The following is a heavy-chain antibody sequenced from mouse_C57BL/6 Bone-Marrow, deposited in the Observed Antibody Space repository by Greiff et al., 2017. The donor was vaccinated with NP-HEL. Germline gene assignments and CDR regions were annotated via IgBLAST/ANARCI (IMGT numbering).Heavy chain of an antibody. J-gene: IGHJ2*01. V-gene: IGHV1-82*01. Sequence: VQLQQSGPELVKPGASVKISCKASGYAFSSSWMNWVKQRPGKGLEWIGRIYPGDGDTNYNGKFKGKATLTADKSSSTAYMQLSSLTSEDSAVYFCARIMPTTLDYWGQGTTLTVSS. CDR3: ARIMPTTLDY. CDR2: IYPGDGDT. D-gene: IGHD2-10*01. CDR1: GYAFSSSW.